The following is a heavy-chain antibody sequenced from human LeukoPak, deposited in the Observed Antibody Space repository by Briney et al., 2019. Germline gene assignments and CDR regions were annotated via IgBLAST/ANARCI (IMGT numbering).Heavy chain of an antibody. CDR3: ARVPSDYYDIGGMDV. J-gene: IGHJ6*02. Sequence: GGSLRLSCAASGFSVSSDYMNWVRQAPGKGLEWVSVIYTGGSTYYADSVKGRFTISRHNSKNTLFLQMNSLRPEDTAVYFCARVPSDYYDIGGMDVWGQGTRVTVSS. D-gene: IGHD3-22*01. V-gene: IGHV3-53*01. CDR2: IYTGGST. CDR1: GFSVSSDY.